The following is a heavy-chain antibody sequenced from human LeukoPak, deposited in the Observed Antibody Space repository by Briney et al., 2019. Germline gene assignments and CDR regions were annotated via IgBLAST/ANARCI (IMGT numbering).Heavy chain of an antibody. J-gene: IGHJ6*03. V-gene: IGHV1-2*02. CDR2: INPNSGGT. CDR3: ARGGYCSSTSCPNYYYYYYMDV. CDR1: GYTFTGYY. D-gene: IGHD2-2*01. Sequence: GASVKVSCKASGYTFTGYYMHWVRQAPGQGLEWMGWINPNSGGTNYAQKFQGRVTMTRNTSISTAYMELSSLRSEDTAVYYCARGGYCSSTSCPNYYYYYYMDVWGKGTTVTVSS.